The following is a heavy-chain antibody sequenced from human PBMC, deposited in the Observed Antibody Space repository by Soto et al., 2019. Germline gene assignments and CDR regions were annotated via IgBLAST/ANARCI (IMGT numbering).Heavy chain of an antibody. V-gene: IGHV3-21*06. D-gene: IGHD3-22*01. Sequence: VGSLRLSCAASGFTFSDYTMNWVRQAPGKGLEWVSCISSTSSYISYTDSVKGRFTISRDNARNSLYLHMNSLRAEDTAMYYCARESSSGYFSDSWGQGILVTVSS. CDR1: GFTFSDYT. CDR3: ARESSSGYFSDS. J-gene: IGHJ4*02. CDR2: ISSTSSYI.